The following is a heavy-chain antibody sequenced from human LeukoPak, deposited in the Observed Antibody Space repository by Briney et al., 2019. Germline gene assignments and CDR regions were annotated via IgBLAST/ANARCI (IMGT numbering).Heavy chain of an antibody. CDR1: GFTFSSYW. J-gene: IGHJ3*02. CDR3: AKGSYSSSWYSRRAFDI. V-gene: IGHV3-7*03. CDR2: IKQDGSEK. D-gene: IGHD6-13*01. Sequence: PGGSLRLSCAASGFTFSSYWMSWVRQAPGKGLEWVANIKQDGSEKYYVDSVKGRFTISRDNAKNSLYLQMNSLRAEDTALYYCAKGSYSSSWYSRRAFDIWGQGTMVTVSS.